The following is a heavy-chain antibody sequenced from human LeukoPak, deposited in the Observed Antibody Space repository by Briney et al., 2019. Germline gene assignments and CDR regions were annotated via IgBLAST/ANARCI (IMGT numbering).Heavy chain of an antibody. J-gene: IGHJ5*02. Sequence: GGSLRLSCAASGFTFSDYYMDWVRQAPGKGLEWVGRIRNKAKSYTTEYAAAVKGRFTASRDDSENSLYLQMNSLRAEDTAVYYCARKFVGWFDPWGQGTLVTVSS. V-gene: IGHV3-72*01. CDR2: IRNKAKSYTT. CDR3: ARKFVGWFDP. CDR1: GFTFSDYY.